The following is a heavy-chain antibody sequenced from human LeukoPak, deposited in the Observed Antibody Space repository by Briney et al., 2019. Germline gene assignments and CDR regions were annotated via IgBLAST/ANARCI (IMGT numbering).Heavy chain of an antibody. J-gene: IGHJ4*02. CDR3: ARDFRGGIVVVVAATTLDY. Sequence: ASVKVSCKASGYTFTGYYMHWVRQAPGQGLEWMGWINPNSGGTNYAQKFQGRVTMTRDTSISTAYMELSRLRSDDTAVYYCARDFRGGIVVVVAATTLDYWGQGTLVTVSS. CDR2: INPNSGGT. D-gene: IGHD2-15*01. CDR1: GYTFTGYY. V-gene: IGHV1-2*02.